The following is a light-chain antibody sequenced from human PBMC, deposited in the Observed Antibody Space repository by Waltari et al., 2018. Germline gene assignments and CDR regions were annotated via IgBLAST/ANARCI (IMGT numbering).Light chain of an antibody. CDR3: CSHTGGSTFVI. CDR2: DVS. J-gene: IGLJ2*01. V-gene: IGLV2-23*02. CDR1: NSDIGPYNF. Sequence: QSALTQPASVSGSPGQSLTISCTGSNSDIGPYNFVSWYQQHPDKAPKLMIYDVSKRPSGVSNRFSGSKSGNTASLTISGLQAEDEADYYCCSHTGGSTFVIFGGGTKLTVL.